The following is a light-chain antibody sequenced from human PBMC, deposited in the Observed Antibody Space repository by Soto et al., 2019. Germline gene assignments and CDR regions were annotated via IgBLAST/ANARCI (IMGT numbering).Light chain of an antibody. CDR1: TGTLTTGHA. CDR3: LLSYGGARV. V-gene: IGLV7-46*01. Sequence: QAVVTQEPSLTVSPGGTVTLTCGSITGTLTTGHAPYWFQQKPGQAPRTLIYETTNRHSWTPARFSGSLLGGKAALTLSGAQPEDEAEYYCLLSYGGARVFGGGTKLTVL. J-gene: IGLJ2*01. CDR2: ETT.